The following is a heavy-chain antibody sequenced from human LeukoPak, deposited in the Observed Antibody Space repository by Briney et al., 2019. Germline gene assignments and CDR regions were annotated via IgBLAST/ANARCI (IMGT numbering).Heavy chain of an antibody. J-gene: IGHJ4*02. Sequence: GGSLRLSCAASGFTFSSYEMNWVRKAPGKGLEWVSYISSTGNTKYYADSVTGRFTISRDNAKNTLYLQMNSLRAEDTAVYYCAPATRIDFDYWGQGTLVTVSS. CDR1: GFTFSSYE. V-gene: IGHV3-48*03. CDR3: APATRIDFDY. CDR2: ISSTGNTK.